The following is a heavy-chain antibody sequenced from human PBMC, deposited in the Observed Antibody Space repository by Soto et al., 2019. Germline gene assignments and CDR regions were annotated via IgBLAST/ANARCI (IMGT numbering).Heavy chain of an antibody. Sequence: ASVKVSCKASGGTFSSYAISWVRQAPGQGLEWMGGIIPIFGTANYAQKFQGRVTITADESTSTAYMELSSLRSEDTAVYYCARELVGADMVNPYYYGMDVWGQGTTVTVSS. CDR1: GGTFSSYA. CDR3: ARELVGADMVNPYYYGMDV. V-gene: IGHV1-69*13. CDR2: IIPIFGTA. D-gene: IGHD1-26*01. J-gene: IGHJ6*02.